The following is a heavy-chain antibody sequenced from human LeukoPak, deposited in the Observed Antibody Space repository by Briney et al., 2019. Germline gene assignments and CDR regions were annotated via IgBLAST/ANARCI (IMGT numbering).Heavy chain of an antibody. CDR1: GYTFTDYY. Sequence: GASVKVSCKASGYTFTDYYIHWVRQAPGQGLEWMGWINPNSGGTNYAQKFQGRVTMTRDTSISTAYMELSRLRSDDTAVYYCARDHCTSNGCYEIYYYGMDVWGQGTTATVSS. J-gene: IGHJ6*02. V-gene: IGHV1-2*02. CDR3: ARDHCTSNGCYEIYYYGMDV. D-gene: IGHD2-2*01. CDR2: INPNSGGT.